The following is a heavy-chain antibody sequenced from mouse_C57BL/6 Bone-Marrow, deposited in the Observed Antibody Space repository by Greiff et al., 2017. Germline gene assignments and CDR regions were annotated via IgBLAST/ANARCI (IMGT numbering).Heavy chain of an antibody. J-gene: IGHJ2*02. Sequence: VQLQQSGTVLARPGASVKMSCKTSGYTFTSYWMHWVKQRPGQGLEWIGAIYPGNSDTSYNQKFKGKAKLTAVTSASTAYMELSSLTNEDSAVYYVTRGLRHYMDYWGQGTSLTVSS. V-gene: IGHV1-5*01. CDR1: GYTFTSYW. CDR3: TRGLRHYMDY. CDR2: IYPGNSDT. D-gene: IGHD2-4*01.